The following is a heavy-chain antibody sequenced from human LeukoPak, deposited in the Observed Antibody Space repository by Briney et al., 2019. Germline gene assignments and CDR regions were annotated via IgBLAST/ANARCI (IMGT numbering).Heavy chain of an antibody. CDR1: GGTFSSYA. J-gene: IGHJ4*02. CDR3: ARPGGYSYGYDY. CDR2: IIPIFGTA. Sequence: GASVKVSCKASGGTFSSYAISWVRQAPGQGLEWMGGIIPIFGTANYAQKFQGRVTITAGESTSTAYMELSSLRSEDTAVYYCARPGGYSYGYDYWGQGTLVTVSS. V-gene: IGHV1-69*13. D-gene: IGHD5-18*01.